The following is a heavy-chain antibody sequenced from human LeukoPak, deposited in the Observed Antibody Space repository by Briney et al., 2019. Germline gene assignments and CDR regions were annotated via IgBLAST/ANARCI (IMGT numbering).Heavy chain of an antibody. CDR1: GGPIRSYY. V-gene: IGHV4-59*01. CDR3: AREGGLRYFDWLFDYFDY. CDR2: IYYSGST. D-gene: IGHD3-9*01. Sequence: PSETLSLTCTVSGGPIRSYYWSWIRQPPGKGLEWIAYIYYSGSTNYNPSLKSRVTISVDTSKNQFSLKLSSVTAADTAVYYCAREGGLRYFDWLFDYFDYWGQGTLVTVSS. J-gene: IGHJ4*02.